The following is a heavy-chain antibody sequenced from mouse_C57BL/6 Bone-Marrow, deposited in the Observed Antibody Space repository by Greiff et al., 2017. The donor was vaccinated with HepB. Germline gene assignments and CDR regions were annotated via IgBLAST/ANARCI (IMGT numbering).Heavy chain of an antibody. CDR1: GFTFSDFY. V-gene: IGHV7-1*01. Sequence: EVKVVESGGGLVQSGRSLRLSCATSGFTFSDFYMEWVRQAPGKGLEWIAASRNKANDYTTEYSASVKGRFIVSRDTSQSILYLQMNALRAEDTAIYYCARADGYPYAMDYWGQGTSVTVSS. CDR2: SRNKANDYTT. D-gene: IGHD2-3*01. J-gene: IGHJ4*01. CDR3: ARADGYPYAMDY.